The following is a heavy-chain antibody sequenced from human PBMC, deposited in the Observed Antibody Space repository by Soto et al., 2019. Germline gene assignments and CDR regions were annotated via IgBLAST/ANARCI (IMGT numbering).Heavy chain of an antibody. CDR1: GFTFSSYS. D-gene: IGHD3-22*01. CDR3: ARDLYYDSSGYYSSGMDV. Sequence: EVQLVESGGGLVQPGGSLRLSCAASGFTFSSYSMNWVRQAPGKGLEWVSYISSSSSTIYYADSVKGRFTISRDNAKNSLYLQMNSLRDEDTAVYYCARDLYYDSSGYYSSGMDVWGQGTTVTVSS. CDR2: ISSSSSTI. V-gene: IGHV3-48*02. J-gene: IGHJ6*02.